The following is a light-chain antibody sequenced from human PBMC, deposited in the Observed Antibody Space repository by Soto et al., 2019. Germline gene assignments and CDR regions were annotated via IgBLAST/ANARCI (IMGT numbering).Light chain of an antibody. V-gene: IGKV3-20*01. CDR2: GAS. CDR3: QQYGSSGT. J-gene: IGKJ1*01. Sequence: EIVLTQSPGTLSLSPGEIATLSCMASQSVRSTHLAWYQQKPGQAPRLLIYGASNRATGIPDRFSGSGSGTDFTLTISRLEPEDFAVYYCQQYGSSGTFGQGTKVDIK. CDR1: QSVRSTH.